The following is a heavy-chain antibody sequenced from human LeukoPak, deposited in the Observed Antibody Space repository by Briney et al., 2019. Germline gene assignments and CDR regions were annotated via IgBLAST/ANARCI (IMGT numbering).Heavy chain of an antibody. J-gene: IGHJ4*02. CDR3: AKGGYGKGRFDY. D-gene: IGHD5-12*01. CDR2: ISGSGGRT. CDR1: GFTFSSYG. Sequence: GGSLRLSCAASGFTFSSYGMSWVRQAPGKGLEWVSAISGSGGRTYYADSVKGRFTISRDNSKNTLYLQMNSLRAEDTAVYYCAKGGYGKGRFDYWGQGTLVTVSS. V-gene: IGHV3-23*01.